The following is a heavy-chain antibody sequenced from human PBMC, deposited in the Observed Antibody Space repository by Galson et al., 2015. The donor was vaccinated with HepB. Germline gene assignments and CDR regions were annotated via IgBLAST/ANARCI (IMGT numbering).Heavy chain of an antibody. CDR1: GYTFTGYY. Sequence: SVKVSCKASGYTFTGYYVHWVRQAPGQGLEWMGWINPNGGGTNYAQKFQGRVTMTRDTSISTAYMDLSRLRSDDTAVYYCARVRGMMVREVLKWFDPWGQGTLVTVSS. CDR2: INPNGGGT. CDR3: ARVRGMMVREVLKWFDP. V-gene: IGHV1-2*02. J-gene: IGHJ5*02. D-gene: IGHD3-10*01.